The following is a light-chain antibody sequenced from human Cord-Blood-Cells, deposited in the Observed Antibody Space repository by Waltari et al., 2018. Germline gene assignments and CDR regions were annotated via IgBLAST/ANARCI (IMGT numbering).Light chain of an antibody. CDR2: NAS. CDR1: QSISSW. V-gene: IGKV1-5*03. J-gene: IGKJ2*03. Sequence: DIQMTQYPSTLSASVGEKVTITCRASQSISSWLAWYQQKPGKAPTLLIYNASSLESGVPSRFSGSGSGTEFTLTISSLQPDDFATYYCQQYNSYSSFGQGTKLEIK. CDR3: QQYNSYSS.